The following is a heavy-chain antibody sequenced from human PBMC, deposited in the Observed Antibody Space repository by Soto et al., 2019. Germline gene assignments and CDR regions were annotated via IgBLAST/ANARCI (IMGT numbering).Heavy chain of an antibody. D-gene: IGHD1-26*01. V-gene: IGHV3-74*01. CDR1: GFTFSIYW. Sequence: EVQLVESGGGLVQPGGSLRLSCAASGFTFSIYWMHWVRQAPGKGPVWVSRIDNAGSSARYADSVKGRFTISRDNAKNTVYLQMNRLRAEDTGVYYCTGVGGSVSGMDVWGQGTTVTVSS. CDR3: TGVGGSVSGMDV. J-gene: IGHJ6*02. CDR2: IDNAGSSA.